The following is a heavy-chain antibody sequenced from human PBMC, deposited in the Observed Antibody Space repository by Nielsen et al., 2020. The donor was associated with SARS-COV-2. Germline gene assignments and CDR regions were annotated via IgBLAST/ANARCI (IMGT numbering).Heavy chain of an antibody. V-gene: IGHV3-74*01. Sequence: GGSLRLSCAASGFTFSSYWMHWVRQAPGKGLVWVSRINSDGSSTSYADSVKGRFTISRDNAKNTLYLQMNSLRAEDTAVYYCARSRYSSSWYGVNYYGMDVWGQGTTVTVSS. CDR1: GFTFSSYW. CDR3: ARSRYSSSWYGVNYYGMDV. D-gene: IGHD6-13*01. J-gene: IGHJ6*02. CDR2: INSDGSST.